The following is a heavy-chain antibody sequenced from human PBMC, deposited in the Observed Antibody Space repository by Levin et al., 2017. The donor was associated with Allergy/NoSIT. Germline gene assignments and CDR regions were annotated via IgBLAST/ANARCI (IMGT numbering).Heavy chain of an antibody. V-gene: IGHV4-30-4*01. D-gene: IGHD3-10*01. CDR3: AREGWFGEPLVDY. Sequence: SQTLSLTCTVSGGSISSGDYYWSWIRQPPGKGLEWIGYIYYSGSTYYNPSLKSRVTISVDTSKNQFSLKLSSVTAADTAVYYCAREGWFGEPLVDYWGQGTLVTVSS. CDR2: IYYSGST. J-gene: IGHJ4*02. CDR1: GGSISSGDYY.